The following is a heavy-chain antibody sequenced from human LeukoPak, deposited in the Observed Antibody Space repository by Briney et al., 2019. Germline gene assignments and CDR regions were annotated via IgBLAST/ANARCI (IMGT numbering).Heavy chain of an antibody. J-gene: IGHJ4*02. Sequence: GASVKVSCKASGGTFSSYAISWVRQAPGQGLEWMGGIIPIFGTANYAQKFQGRVTITADESTSTAYMELSSLRSEDTAVYYCARDQEPDGDYQGLLGYWGQGTLVTVSS. CDR2: IIPIFGTA. D-gene: IGHD4-17*01. CDR1: GGTFSSYA. CDR3: ARDQEPDGDYQGLLGY. V-gene: IGHV1-69*13.